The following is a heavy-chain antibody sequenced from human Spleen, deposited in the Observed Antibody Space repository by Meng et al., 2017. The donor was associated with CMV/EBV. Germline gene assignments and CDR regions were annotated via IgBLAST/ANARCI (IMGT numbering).Heavy chain of an antibody. Sequence: SNATGGACNGYANGRERQAPGHGIEGIGSITQNFHTRVKAQKFQARVTVSTDESTSTAYMELSSQRAEDKAVNYSAKIVGATSFDYWGQGTLVTVSS. V-gene: IGHV1-69*05. CDR1: GGACNGYA. CDR3: AKIVGATSFDY. J-gene: IGHJ4*02. CDR2: ITQNFHTR. D-gene: IGHD1-26*01.